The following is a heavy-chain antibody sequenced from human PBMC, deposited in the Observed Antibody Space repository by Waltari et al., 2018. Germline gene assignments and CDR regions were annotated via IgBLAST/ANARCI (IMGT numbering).Heavy chain of an antibody. V-gene: IGHV3-30*07. Sequence: QVQLVESGGGVVHPGRSLRLSCEASGFTFSYHAMHWVRQAPGKGLEWVAGIAYDGSDDDYADSVRGRFTISRDDSKDTVNLQMNSLRPEDTAVYYCARDGPLQIQSWYSFDYWGQGTLVTVSS. CDR1: GFTFSYHA. CDR3: ARDGPLQIQSWYSFDY. CDR2: IAYDGSDD. J-gene: IGHJ4*02. D-gene: IGHD5-18*01.